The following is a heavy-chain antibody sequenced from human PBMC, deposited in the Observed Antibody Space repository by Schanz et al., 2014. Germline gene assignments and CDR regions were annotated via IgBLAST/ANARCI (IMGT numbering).Heavy chain of an antibody. CDR3: AREVGLYDRGWFAP. V-gene: IGHV1-69*08. J-gene: IGHJ5*02. D-gene: IGHD3-22*01. CDR2: IVPIAGIT. Sequence: QVHLVQSGAEVKKPGSSVKVSCKASGGTFSSDTFSWVRQAPGQGLEWMGRIVPIAGITNYAQRFQGRVTITADKSSDTAYMELSSLRSEDMAVYYCAREVGLYDRGWFAPWGQGTLVTVSS. CDR1: GGTFSSDT.